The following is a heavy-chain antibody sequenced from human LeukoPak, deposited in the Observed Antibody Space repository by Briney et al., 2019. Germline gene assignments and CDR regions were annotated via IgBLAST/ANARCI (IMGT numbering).Heavy chain of an antibody. V-gene: IGHV3-7*01. J-gene: IGHJ3*02. D-gene: IGHD2-15*01. CDR2: IKQDGNEK. CDR3: ATEVGTPDIRSAFEI. Sequence: GGSLRLSCAASGFTFSKYWMNWIRQAPGKGLVWVANIKQDGNEKNFVDSVEGRFTISRDNAKSSLYLQMDSLRAEDTAVYYCATEVGTPDIRSAFEIWGQGTMVTVSS. CDR1: GFTFSKYW.